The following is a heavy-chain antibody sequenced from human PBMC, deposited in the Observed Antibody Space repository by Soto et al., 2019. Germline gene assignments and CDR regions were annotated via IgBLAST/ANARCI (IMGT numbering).Heavy chain of an antibody. V-gene: IGHV3-23*01. CDR2: ISGSGGST. D-gene: IGHD3-10*01. CDR1: GFTFSSYA. Sequence: GGSLRLSCAASGFTFSSYAMSWVRQAPGKGLEWVSAISGSGGSTYYADSGKGRFTISRDNSNNTLYLQMNSLRAEDTAVYYCAKARWAYYYGSGSSDSWGQGTLVTVSS. CDR3: AKARWAYYYGSGSSDS. J-gene: IGHJ5*01.